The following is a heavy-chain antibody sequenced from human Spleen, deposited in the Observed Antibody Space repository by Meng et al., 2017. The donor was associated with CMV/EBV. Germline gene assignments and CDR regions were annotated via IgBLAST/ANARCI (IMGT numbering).Heavy chain of an antibody. Sequence: TVSGGSISTSDYYWSWIRQPPGKGLECTGYISDNGFTYYKPSLKSRIRISVDSSKNQFSLTLNSVTAADTAVYYCARINLTTDHFDYWGQGTLVTVSS. V-gene: IGHV4-30-4*01. D-gene: IGHD4-17*01. CDR2: ISDNGFT. J-gene: IGHJ4*02. CDR3: ARINLTTDHFDY. CDR1: GGSISTSDYY.